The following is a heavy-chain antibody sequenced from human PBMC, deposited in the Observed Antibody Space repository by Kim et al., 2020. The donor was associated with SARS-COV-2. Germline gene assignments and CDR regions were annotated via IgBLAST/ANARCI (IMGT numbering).Heavy chain of an antibody. Sequence: GGSLRLSCTASGFTFGDYAMSWFRQAPGKGLEWVGFIRSKAYGGTTEYAASVKGRFTISRDDSKSIAYLQMNSLKTEDTAVYYCTRDLCSGGSCYSIYYYYGMDVWGQGTTVTVSS. V-gene: IGHV3-49*03. CDR3: TRDLCSGGSCYSIYYYYGMDV. CDR1: GFTFGDYA. CDR2: IRSKAYGGTT. J-gene: IGHJ6*02. D-gene: IGHD2-15*01.